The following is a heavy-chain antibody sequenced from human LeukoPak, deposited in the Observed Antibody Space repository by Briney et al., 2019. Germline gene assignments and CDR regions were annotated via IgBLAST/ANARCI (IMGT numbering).Heavy chain of an antibody. Sequence: ASVKVSCKASGYTFTSYGISWVRQAPGQGLEWMGWISAYNGNTNYAQKLQGRVTMTTDTSTSTAYMELRSLRSDDTAVYYCARDQSSALGDRYYDFWSGYYISWFDPWGQGTLVTVSS. J-gene: IGHJ5*02. CDR2: ISAYNGNT. CDR1: GYTFTSYG. D-gene: IGHD3-3*01. V-gene: IGHV1-18*01. CDR3: ARDQSSALGDRYYDFWSGYYISWFDP.